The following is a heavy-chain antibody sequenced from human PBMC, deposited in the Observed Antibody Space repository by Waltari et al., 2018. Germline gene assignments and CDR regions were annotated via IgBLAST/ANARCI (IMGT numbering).Heavy chain of an antibody. Sequence: VQLLESGGGSAQPGESLSLSCAASGFTFDIHAMGRVRHAPGKGLEWVSSFIGSGGDTYYADSLKGRFTVSRDNSKNKVYLQMNNLRAEDTAVYYCTKDLTTAPGNVNWFHPWGQGTLVTVSS. D-gene: IGHD1-1*01. CDR3: TKDLTTAPGNVNWFHP. V-gene: IGHV3-23*01. CDR1: GFTFDIHA. J-gene: IGHJ5*02. CDR2: FIGSGGDT.